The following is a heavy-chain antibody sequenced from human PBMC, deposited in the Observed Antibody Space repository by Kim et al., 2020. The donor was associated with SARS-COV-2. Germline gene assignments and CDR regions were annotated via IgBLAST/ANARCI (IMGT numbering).Heavy chain of an antibody. CDR2: IHPDESDT. V-gene: IGHV5-51*01. D-gene: IGHD3-10*01. J-gene: IGHJ3*02. CDR1: GYRFTNYW. CDR3: AGRGGPGSYDTFDI. Sequence: GESLKISCKGYGYRFTNYWIGWVRQTPGKGLEWMGVIHPDESDTRYSPSSQGQVTISVDKSIGTAYLQWSSLRASDSAIYYCAGRGGPGSYDTFDIWGQGTTVTVS.